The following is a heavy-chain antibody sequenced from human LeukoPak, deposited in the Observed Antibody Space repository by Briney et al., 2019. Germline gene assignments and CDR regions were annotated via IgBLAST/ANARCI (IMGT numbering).Heavy chain of an antibody. V-gene: IGHV3-23*01. Sequence: GGSLRLSCAASGFXFSSYAISWVRQAPGKGLEWVSAISGSGGSTYYADSVKGRFTISRDNSKNTLYLQMNSLRAEDTAVYYCAKGGLRYFDWLHLDYWGQGTLVTVSS. CDR1: GFXFSSYA. D-gene: IGHD3-9*01. CDR3: AKGGLRYFDWLHLDY. CDR2: ISGSGGST. J-gene: IGHJ4*02.